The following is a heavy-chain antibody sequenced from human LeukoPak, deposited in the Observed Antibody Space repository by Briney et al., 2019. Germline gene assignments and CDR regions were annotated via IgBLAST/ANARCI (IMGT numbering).Heavy chain of an antibody. D-gene: IGHD1-26*01. Sequence: SVKVSCKASGGTFSSYAISWVRQAPGQGLEWMGRIIPIFGTANYAQKFQGRVTITTDESTSTAYMELSSLRSEDTAVYYCAGGNGGSYYFDYWGQETLVTVSS. CDR2: IIPIFGTA. CDR1: GGTFSSYA. V-gene: IGHV1-69*05. J-gene: IGHJ4*02. CDR3: AGGNGGSYYFDY.